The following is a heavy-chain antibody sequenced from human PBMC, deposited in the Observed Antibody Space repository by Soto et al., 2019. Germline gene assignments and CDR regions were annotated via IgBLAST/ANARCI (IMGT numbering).Heavy chain of an antibody. Sequence: SETLSLTCAVYGGSFSGYYWSWIRQPPGKGLEWIGEINHSGSTNYNPSLKSRVTISVDTSKNQFSLKLSSVTAADTAVYYCARGGRWDPANRKPKISYFDHCGQGTLVTVSS. CDR2: INHSGST. D-gene: IGHD1-26*01. V-gene: IGHV4-34*01. J-gene: IGHJ4*02. CDR3: ARGGRWDPANRKPKISYFDH. CDR1: GGSFSGYY.